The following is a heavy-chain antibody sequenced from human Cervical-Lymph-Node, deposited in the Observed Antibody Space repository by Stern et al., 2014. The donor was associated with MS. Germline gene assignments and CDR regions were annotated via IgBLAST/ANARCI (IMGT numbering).Heavy chain of an antibody. CDR3: AREVAGHRLGMMDV. J-gene: IGHJ6*02. Sequence: QVQLVESGAEGKTPGASVKLSCKASGYTFTSYYMHRGRQAPGQGLEWMGIINPSGGSTSYAQNFQGRVTVTRDTSTSTVYMELSSLRSEDTAVYYCAREVAGHRLGMMDVWGQGTSVTVSS. CDR2: INPSGGST. CDR1: GYTFTSYY. V-gene: IGHV1-46*01. D-gene: IGHD6-19*01.